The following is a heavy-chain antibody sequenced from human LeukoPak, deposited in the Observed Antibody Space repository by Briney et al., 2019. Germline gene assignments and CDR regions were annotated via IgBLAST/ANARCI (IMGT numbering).Heavy chain of an antibody. V-gene: IGHV4-61*02. CDR2: IYTSGST. CDR1: GGSISSGSYY. D-gene: IGHD3-3*01. CDR3: ARARSIFEVARGAFDI. Sequence: PSQTLSLTCTVSGGSISSGSYYWRWVRQPAGKGLQWIGRIYTSGSTNYNSSLKSRVTISVDTSKNQFSLKLSSVTAADTAMYYCARARSIFEVARGAFDIWGQGTMVTVSS. J-gene: IGHJ3*02.